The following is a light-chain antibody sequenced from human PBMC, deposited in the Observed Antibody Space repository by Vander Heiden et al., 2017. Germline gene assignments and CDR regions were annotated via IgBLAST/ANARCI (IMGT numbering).Light chain of an antibody. V-gene: IGKV1-5*03. Sequence: DIRMTPSPSTLSASVGNRITITCRASQITDNFLAWYQQKPGKAPKLLIYKASTLESGVPSRFSGSGSGTEFTLTISSLQPDDFATYDCQQYTSYSGTFGQGTKVEIK. CDR1: QITDNF. CDR2: KAS. J-gene: IGKJ1*01. CDR3: QQYTSYSGT.